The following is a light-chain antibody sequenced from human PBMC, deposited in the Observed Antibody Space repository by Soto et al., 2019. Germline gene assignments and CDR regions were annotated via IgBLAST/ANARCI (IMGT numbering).Light chain of an antibody. CDR1: QSISGW. Sequence: DIQMTQSPSALSASVGDRVTITCRASQSISGWLAWYQQKPGIAPKLLIFDVSNLESGVPSRFSGSGSGTEFTLTISSLQPDDFATYYCQHYSTYSLTFGQGTKV. CDR2: DVS. J-gene: IGKJ1*01. V-gene: IGKV1-5*01. CDR3: QHYSTYSLT.